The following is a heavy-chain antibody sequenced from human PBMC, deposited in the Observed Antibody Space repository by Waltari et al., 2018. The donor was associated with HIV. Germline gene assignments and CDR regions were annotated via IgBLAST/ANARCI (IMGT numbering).Heavy chain of an antibody. D-gene: IGHD3-16*01. CDR3: AHLSKGITGYPGLDV. CDR2: IRYDGTDK. V-gene: IGHV3-30*02. Sequence: QVQLVESGGGVVQPGGSLRLSCAASRFSFSSYGMHWVRQAPGKGLEWLAFIRYDGTDKYYADSVQGRFTISRDNSKNTLYLQMNSLRAEDTAVYYCAHLSKGITGYPGLDVWGQGTTVTVSS. CDR1: RFSFSSYG. J-gene: IGHJ6*02.